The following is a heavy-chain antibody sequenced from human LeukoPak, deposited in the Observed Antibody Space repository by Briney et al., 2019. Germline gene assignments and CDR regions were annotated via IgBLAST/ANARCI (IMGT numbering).Heavy chain of an antibody. CDR1: EFILSNYA. Sequence: GGSQRLSCAASEFILSNYAMTWVRQAPGKGLEWVSSISGSGATTYYADSVKGRFTISRDNSKNTLFLQFNSLRAEDTAVYYCAKDKATVAAKGPFDYWGQGTLVTVSS. J-gene: IGHJ4*02. D-gene: IGHD2-15*01. CDR2: ISGSGATT. CDR3: AKDKATVAAKGPFDY. V-gene: IGHV3-23*01.